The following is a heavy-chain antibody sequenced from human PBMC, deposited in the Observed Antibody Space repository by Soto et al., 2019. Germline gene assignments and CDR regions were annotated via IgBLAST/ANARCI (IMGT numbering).Heavy chain of an antibody. J-gene: IGHJ3*02. CDR2: IKSKTDGGTT. CDR1: GFTFSNAW. D-gene: IGHD3-10*01. CDR3: TTDPSITKNAFDI. Sequence: PGGSLRLSCAASGFTFSNAWMSWVRQAPGKGLEWVGRIKSKTDGGTTDYAAPVKGRFTISRDDSKNTLYLQMNSLKTEDTAVYYCTTDPSITKNAFDIWGQGTMVTVSS. V-gene: IGHV3-15*01.